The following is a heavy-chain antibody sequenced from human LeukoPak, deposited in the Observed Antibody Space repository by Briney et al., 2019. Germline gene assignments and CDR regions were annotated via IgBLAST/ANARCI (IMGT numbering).Heavy chain of an antibody. Sequence: GGSLRLSCAASGFTFSTYGIHWVRQAPGKGLEWVAVMSYDGSNKYYADSVKGRFTISRDNSKNTLYLQMNSLRAEDTAVYYCAKAIYSGSYYGLYFQHWGQGTLVTVSS. CDR2: MSYDGSNK. CDR1: GFTFSTYG. V-gene: IGHV3-30*18. J-gene: IGHJ1*01. CDR3: AKAIYSGSYYGLYFQH. D-gene: IGHD1-26*01.